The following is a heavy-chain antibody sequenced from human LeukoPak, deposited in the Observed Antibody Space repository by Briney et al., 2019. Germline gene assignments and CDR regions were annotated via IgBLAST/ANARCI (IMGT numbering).Heavy chain of an antibody. J-gene: IGHJ4*02. Sequence: SETLSLTCTVSGGSISSSSYYWVWIRQPPGKGLEWIGSIYYSGSTYYNPSLKSRVTISVDTSKNRFSLKLSSVTAADTAVYYCARLGELAYWGQGTLVTVSS. CDR3: ARLGELAY. D-gene: IGHD4-17*01. V-gene: IGHV4-39*01. CDR2: IYYSGST. CDR1: GGSISSSSYY.